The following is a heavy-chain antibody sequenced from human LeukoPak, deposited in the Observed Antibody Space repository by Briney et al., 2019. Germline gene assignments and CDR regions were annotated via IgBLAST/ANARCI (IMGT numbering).Heavy chain of an antibody. CDR2: IYTSGST. V-gene: IGHV4-61*02. CDR3: ARDRKKLTVIASYYYYMDV. Sequence: SETLSLTCTVSGGSINSGSYYWSWIRQPAGKGLEWIGRIYTSGSTNYNPSLKSRVTISVDTSKNQFSLKLSSVTAADTAVYCCARDRKKLTVIASYYYYMDVWGKGTTVTVSS. D-gene: IGHD4-11*01. J-gene: IGHJ6*03. CDR1: GGSINSGSYY.